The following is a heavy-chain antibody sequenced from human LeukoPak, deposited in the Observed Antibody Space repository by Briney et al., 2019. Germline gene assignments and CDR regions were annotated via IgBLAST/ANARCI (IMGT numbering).Heavy chain of an antibody. CDR3: ARSQWLIDASIDY. CDR2: VNPTSGGT. CDR1: GYTFTGYY. D-gene: IGHD6-19*01. V-gene: IGHV1-2*02. J-gene: IGHJ4*02. Sequence: ASVKVSCKASGYTFTGYYMHWVRQAPGQGLEWMGWVNPTSGGTKYAQKFQGRVTMTRDTSISTAYMELSRLRSDYTAVYYCARSQWLIDASIDYWGQGTLVTVSS.